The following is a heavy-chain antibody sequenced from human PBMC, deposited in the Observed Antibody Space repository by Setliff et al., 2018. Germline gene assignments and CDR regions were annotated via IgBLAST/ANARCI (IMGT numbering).Heavy chain of an antibody. CDR1: GDSLSGDNYF. D-gene: IGHD1-1*01. CDR2: IYYTGKT. J-gene: IGHJ6*03. CDR3: ARVVPTARRGRLYYYYMDV. V-gene: IGHV4-61*01. Sequence: SETLSLTCTVSGDSLSGDNYFWSWIRHLPGKGLQWLGHIYYTGKTNYNPSLKSRVTISINTSKKQFSLMMNSVTAADTGVYFCARVVPTARRGRLYYYYMDVWDKGATVTVSS.